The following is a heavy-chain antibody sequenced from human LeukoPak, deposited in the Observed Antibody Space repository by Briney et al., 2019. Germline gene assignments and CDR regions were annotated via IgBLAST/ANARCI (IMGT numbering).Heavy chain of an antibody. J-gene: IGHJ6*03. V-gene: IGHV1-46*01. CDR2: INPSGGST. CDR3: AREIVGFGDYYMDV. D-gene: IGHD3-10*01. CDR1: GYTFTSYY. Sequence: ASVKVSCKASGYTFTSYYMHWVRQAPGQGLEWMGIINPSGGSTSYAQKFQGRVTMTRDTSKNQFSLKLSSVTAADTAVYYCAREIVGFGDYYMDVWGKGTTVTVSS.